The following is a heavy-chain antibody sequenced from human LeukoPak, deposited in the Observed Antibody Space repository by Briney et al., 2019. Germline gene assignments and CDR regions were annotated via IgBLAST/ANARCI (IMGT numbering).Heavy chain of an antibody. D-gene: IGHD2-2*01. J-gene: IGHJ5*02. CDR3: AREGFDDIVVVPAAYNWFDP. Sequence: GASVKVSCKASGYTFTSYYMHWVRQAPGQGLEWMGIINPSGGSTSYAQKFQGRVTMTRDVSTSTVYMELSSLRSEDTAVYYCAREGFDDIVVVPAAYNWFDPWSQGTLVTVSS. CDR2: INPSGGST. CDR1: GYTFTSYY. V-gene: IGHV1-46*01.